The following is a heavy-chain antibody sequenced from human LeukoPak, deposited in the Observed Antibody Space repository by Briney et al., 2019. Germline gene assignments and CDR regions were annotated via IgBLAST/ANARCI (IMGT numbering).Heavy chain of an antibody. CDR1: GFTFSSYG. V-gene: IGHV3-48*01. D-gene: IGHD3-10*01. CDR3: ANGGLAMARGLANAFDI. Sequence: PGGSLRLSCAASGFTFSSYGMNWVRQAPGKGLEWVSYIGSRSTTVYYADSAKGRFTISRDNAKNSLYLQMNSLRAEDTAVYYCANGGLAMARGLANAFDIWGQGTMVTVSS. CDR2: IGSRSTTV. J-gene: IGHJ3*02.